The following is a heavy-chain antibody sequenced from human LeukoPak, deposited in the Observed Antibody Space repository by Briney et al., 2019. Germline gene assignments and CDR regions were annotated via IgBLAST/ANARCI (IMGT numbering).Heavy chain of an antibody. CDR2: ISFDGSNK. J-gene: IGHJ4*02. D-gene: IGHD1-26*01. CDR3: AKAPIVGARSY. CDR1: GFTFSSYA. V-gene: IGHV3-30-3*01. Sequence: GGSLRLSCAASGFTFSSYAIHWIRQAPGKGLEWAAIISFDGSNKFYENSVKGRFTISRDNSKNTLYLQMNSLRAGDTAVYYCAKAPIVGARSYWGQGTLVTVSS.